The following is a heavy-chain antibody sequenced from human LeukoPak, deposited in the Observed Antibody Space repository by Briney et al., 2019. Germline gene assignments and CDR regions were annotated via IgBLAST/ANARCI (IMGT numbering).Heavy chain of an antibody. D-gene: IGHD6-19*01. CDR2: ISYDGSNK. V-gene: IGHV3-30*18. J-gene: IGHJ5*02. CDR3: AKEQGRQWLVSWFDP. CDR1: GFTFSSYG. Sequence: PGGSLRLSCAASGFTFSSYGMHWVRQAAGKGLEWVAVISYDGSNKYYADSVKGRFSISRDSSKSTLYLQMNSLRGEDTAVYYCAKEQGRQWLVSWFDPWGQGTLVTVSS.